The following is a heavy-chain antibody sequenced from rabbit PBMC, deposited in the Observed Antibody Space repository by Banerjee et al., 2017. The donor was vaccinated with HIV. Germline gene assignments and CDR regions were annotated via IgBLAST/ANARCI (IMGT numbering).Heavy chain of an antibody. CDR2: IVSLDGAT. J-gene: IGHJ4*01. Sequence: QEQLVESGGGLVQPEGSLTLTCTTSEFDFNDNYYMCWVRQAPGKGLEWIGCIVSLDGATYYANWAKGRFIISKTSSTTVTLQMTSLTAADTATYFCARDLTDVIGWNFGWWGPGTLVTVS. CDR3: ARDLTDVIGWNFGW. CDR1: EFDFNDNYY. D-gene: IGHD1-1*01. V-gene: IGHV1S45*01.